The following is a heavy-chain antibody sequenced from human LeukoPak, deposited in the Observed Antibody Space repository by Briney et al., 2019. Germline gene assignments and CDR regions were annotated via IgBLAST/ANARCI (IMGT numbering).Heavy chain of an antibody. CDR2: IKEDGSEK. J-gene: IGHJ5*02. V-gene: IGHV3-7*03. D-gene: IGHD1-26*01. CDR3: AKGRVGASPSSWFDP. CDR1: GFSFTSYW. Sequence: GGSLRLSCAASGFSFTSYWMSWVRQAPGKGLEWLANIKEDGSEKYYVDSVKGRFTISRDNSKNTLYLQMNSLRAEDTAVYYCAKGRVGASPSSWFDPWGQGTLVTVSS.